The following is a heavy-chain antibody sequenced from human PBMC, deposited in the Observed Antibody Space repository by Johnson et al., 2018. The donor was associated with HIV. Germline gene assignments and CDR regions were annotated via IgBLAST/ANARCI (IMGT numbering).Heavy chain of an antibody. CDR1: GFTFSYSA. D-gene: IGHD4-11*01. V-gene: IGHV3-30-3*01. Sequence: QVQLVESGGGMVQPGRSLRLSCVASGFTFSYSAFHWVRQAPGEGLEWVALISSDGNREHYADSLKGRFTISRDNSKNTVYLQMNSLRSGDTAVYYCARDLGLPENAFDLWGRGTMVTVS. J-gene: IGHJ3*01. CDR3: ARDLGLPENAFDL. CDR2: ISSDGNRE.